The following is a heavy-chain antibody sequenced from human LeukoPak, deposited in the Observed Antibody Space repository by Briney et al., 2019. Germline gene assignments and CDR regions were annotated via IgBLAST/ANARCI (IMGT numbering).Heavy chain of an antibody. CDR1: GYTFTSCG. CDR3: ASMVGAAGTGGYFDY. J-gene: IGHJ4*02. CDR2: ISAYNGNT. Sequence: ASVKVSCKASGYTFTSCGISWVRQAPGQGLEWMGWISAYNGNTNYAQKLQGRVTMTTDTSTSTAYMELRSLRSDDTAVYYCASMVGAAGTGGYFDYWGQGTLVTVSS. V-gene: IGHV1-18*01. D-gene: IGHD6-19*01.